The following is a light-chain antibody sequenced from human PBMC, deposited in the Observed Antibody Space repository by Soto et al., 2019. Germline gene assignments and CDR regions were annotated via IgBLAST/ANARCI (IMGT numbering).Light chain of an antibody. CDR2: DAS. J-gene: IGKJ1*01. CDR1: QSVRSK. CDR3: QHYNHWPA. V-gene: IGKV3-15*01. Sequence: EIVMTQSPATLSVSPGERATLSCRASQSVRSKLAWYQQKPGQAPRLLIDDASTRAPGVPARFSGSGSGTEFTLTISSLQSEDFAVYSCQHYNHWPAFGQGTKVEIK.